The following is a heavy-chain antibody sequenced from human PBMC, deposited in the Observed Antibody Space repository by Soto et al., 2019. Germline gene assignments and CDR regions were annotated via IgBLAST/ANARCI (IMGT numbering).Heavy chain of an antibody. Sequence: SVKVSCKASGCTFSSYAISWVRQTPGQGLEWMGGIIPIFGTANYAQKFQGRVTITADESTSTAYMELSSLRSEDTAVYYCTRVNSDILTGYYGWFDPWGQGALVTVSS. J-gene: IGHJ5*02. CDR2: IIPIFGTA. D-gene: IGHD3-9*01. CDR3: TRVNSDILTGYYGWFDP. CDR1: GCTFSSYA. V-gene: IGHV1-69*13.